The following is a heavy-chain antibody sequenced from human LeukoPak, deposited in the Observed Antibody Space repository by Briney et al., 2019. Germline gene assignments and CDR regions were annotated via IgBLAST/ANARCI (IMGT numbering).Heavy chain of an antibody. CDR1: GYXFTGYY. CDR2: INPNSGGT. J-gene: IGHJ4*02. CDR3: ARACFSGSCRVY. Sequence: ASVKVSCKASGYXFTGYYMHWVRQAPGQGLEWMGWINPNSGGTNYAQKFQGRVTMTRDTSISTAYMELSRLRSDDTAVYYCARACFSGSCRVYWGQGTLVTVSS. D-gene: IGHD1-26*01. V-gene: IGHV1-2*02.